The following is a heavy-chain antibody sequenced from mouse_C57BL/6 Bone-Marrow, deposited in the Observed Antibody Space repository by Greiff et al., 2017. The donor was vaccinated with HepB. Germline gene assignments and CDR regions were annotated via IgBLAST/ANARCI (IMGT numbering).Heavy chain of an antibody. Sequence: ESGPGLVAPSQSLSITCTVSGFSLTSYGVHWVRQPPGKGLEWLVVIWSDGSTTYNSALKSRLSISKDNSKSQVFLKMNSLQTDDTAMYYCARHTDYYGSSYALAYWGQGTLVTVSA. CDR1: GFSLTSYG. D-gene: IGHD1-1*01. CDR3: ARHTDYYGSSYALAY. V-gene: IGHV2-6-1*01. CDR2: IWSDGST. J-gene: IGHJ3*01.